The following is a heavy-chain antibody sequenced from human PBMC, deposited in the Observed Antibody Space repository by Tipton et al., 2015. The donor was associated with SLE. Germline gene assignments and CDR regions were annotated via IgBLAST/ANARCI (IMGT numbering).Heavy chain of an antibody. V-gene: IGHV1-46*01. CDR1: EYSFTTYY. D-gene: IGHD6-6*01. J-gene: IGHJ4*02. CDR2: INPSDGIT. Sequence: QLVQSGAEVKKPGASVKVSCKASEYSFTTYYIHWVRQAPGQGLEWMGVINPSDGITRNAEKFQGRVTMTGDTSTATVYMQLSSLRAGDTAMYYWARPTIADRPDCWGQGTLVTVSS. CDR3: ARPTIADRPDC.